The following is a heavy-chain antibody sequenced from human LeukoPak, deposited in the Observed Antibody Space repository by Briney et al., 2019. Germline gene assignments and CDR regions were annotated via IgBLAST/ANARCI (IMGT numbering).Heavy chain of an antibody. D-gene: IGHD3-22*01. J-gene: IGHJ4*02. CDR3: ARDLRSSGYYAFDY. V-gene: IGHV3-30*03. CDR2: ISYDGSNN. Sequence: QTGGSLRLSCAASGFTFSSYGMHWVRQAPGKGLEWVAVISYDGSNNSYTDSVKGRFTISRDNSKNTMYLQMNSLRAEDTAVYYCARDLRSSGYYAFDYWGQGTLVTVSS. CDR1: GFTFSSYG.